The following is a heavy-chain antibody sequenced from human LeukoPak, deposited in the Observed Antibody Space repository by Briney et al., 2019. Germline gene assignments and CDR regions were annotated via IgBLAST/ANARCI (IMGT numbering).Heavy chain of an antibody. J-gene: IGHJ4*02. CDR3: ASRSSIWSGYQDTLYYFDS. CDR1: GGSISSYY. Sequence: PSETLSLTCTVSGGSISSYYWSWIRQPPGKRLEWIGHIYYSGSTNYNPSLKSRVTISVDTSKNQFSLKLSSVTAADTAVCYCASRSSIWSGYQDTLYYFDSWGQGTPVTVSS. CDR2: IYYSGST. V-gene: IGHV4-59*01. D-gene: IGHD3-3*01.